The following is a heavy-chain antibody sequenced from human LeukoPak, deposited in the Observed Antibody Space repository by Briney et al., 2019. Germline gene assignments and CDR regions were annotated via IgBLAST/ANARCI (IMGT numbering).Heavy chain of an antibody. J-gene: IGHJ4*02. CDR1: GDSISSGGYY. Sequence: SQTLSLTCTVSGDSISSGGYYWSWIRQPPGKGLEWIGYIYYSGSTYYNPSLKSRVTISVDTSKNQFSLKLSSVTAADTAVYYCARAQDTAMAFDYWGQGTLVTVPS. V-gene: IGHV4-30-4*01. D-gene: IGHD5-18*01. CDR3: ARAQDTAMAFDY. CDR2: IYYSGST.